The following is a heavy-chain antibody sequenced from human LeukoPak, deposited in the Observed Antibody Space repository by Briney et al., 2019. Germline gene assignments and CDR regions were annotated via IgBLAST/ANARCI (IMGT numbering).Heavy chain of an antibody. D-gene: IGHD4-17*01. CDR3: ARGLPAVTTVTTFDN. J-gene: IGHJ4*02. Sequence: SETLSLTCAVYGGSFSGYYWSWIRQPPGKGLEWIGEINHSGSTNYNPSLKSRVTISVDTSKNQFSLKLSSVTAADTAVYYCARGLPAVTTVTTFDNWGQGTLVTVSS. V-gene: IGHV4-34*01. CDR1: GGSFSGYY. CDR2: INHSGST.